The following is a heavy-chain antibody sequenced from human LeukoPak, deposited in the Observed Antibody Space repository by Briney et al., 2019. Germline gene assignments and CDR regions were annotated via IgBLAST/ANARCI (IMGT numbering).Heavy chain of an antibody. D-gene: IGHD2-2*01. CDR2: INPNSGGT. CDR3: AGALLGYCSSTSCLDY. V-gene: IGHV1-2*02. CDR1: GYTFTGYY. J-gene: IGHJ4*02. Sequence: ASVKVSYKPSGYTFTGYYMHWVRQAPGQGLEWMGWINPNSGGTNYAQKFQGRVTMTRDTSIRTAHMELSRLRSDDTAVYYCAGALLGYCSSTSCLDYWGQGTLVTVSS.